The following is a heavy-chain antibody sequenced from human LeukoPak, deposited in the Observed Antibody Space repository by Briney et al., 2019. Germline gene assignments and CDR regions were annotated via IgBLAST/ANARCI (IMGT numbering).Heavy chain of an antibody. CDR1: GFTFSSYA. V-gene: IGHV3-23*01. Sequence: PGGSLRLSCAASGFTFSSYAMSWVRQAPGKGLEWVSAISGSGGSTYYADSVKGRFTISRDNSKNTLYLQMNSLRAEDTAVYYCAKAVDTTMVTAYYYYTMDVWGQGTTVTVSS. CDR2: ISGSGGST. J-gene: IGHJ6*02. D-gene: IGHD5-18*01. CDR3: AKAVDTTMVTAYYYYTMDV.